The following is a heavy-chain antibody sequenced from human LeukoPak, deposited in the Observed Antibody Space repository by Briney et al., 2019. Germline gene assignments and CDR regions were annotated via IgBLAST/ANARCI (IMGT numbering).Heavy chain of an antibody. CDR2: INPNSGGT. CDR3: ARGLSMVRGVVIGY. J-gene: IGHJ4*02. D-gene: IGHD3-10*01. V-gene: IGHV1-2*02. Sequence: ASVKVSCKASGYTFTGYYMHWVRQAPGQGLEWMGWINPNSGGTNYAQKFQGRVTMTRNTSISTAYMELSSLRSEDTAVYYCARGLSMVRGVVIGYWGQGTLVTVSS. CDR1: GYTFTGYY.